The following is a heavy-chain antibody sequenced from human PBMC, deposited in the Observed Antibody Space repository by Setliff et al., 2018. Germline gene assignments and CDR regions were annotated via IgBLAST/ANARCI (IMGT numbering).Heavy chain of an antibody. J-gene: IGHJ5*02. V-gene: IGHV4-38-2*01. Sequence: SETLSLTCAVSGFSISSGYYWGWIRQPPGKGLEWIVNIHHSGKAYYNPSLKSRVTMSVDTSKNHVSLKLSSVTAAGTAVYYCARAHTWSLPNDNSGYPGWFDPWGQGTLVTVSS. CDR1: GFSISSGYY. CDR3: ARAHTWSLPNDNSGYPGWFDP. D-gene: IGHD3-22*01. CDR2: IHHSGKA.